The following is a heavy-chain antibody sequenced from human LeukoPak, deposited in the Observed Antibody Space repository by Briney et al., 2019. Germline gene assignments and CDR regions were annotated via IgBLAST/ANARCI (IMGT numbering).Heavy chain of an antibody. CDR1: GYTFTSYY. CDR2: INPSGGST. Sequence: ASVKVSCKASGYTFTSYYMHWVRQAPGQGLEWMGIINPSGGSTSYAQKFQGRVTITTDESTSTAYMELSSLRSEDTAVYCCASYSSSWAPFYYYMDVWGKGTTVTVSS. D-gene: IGHD6-13*01. CDR3: ASYSSSWAPFYYYMDV. J-gene: IGHJ6*03. V-gene: IGHV1-46*01.